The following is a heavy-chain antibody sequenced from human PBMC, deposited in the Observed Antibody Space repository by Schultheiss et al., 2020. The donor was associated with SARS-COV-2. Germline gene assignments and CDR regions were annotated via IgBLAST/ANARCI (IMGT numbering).Heavy chain of an antibody. CDR2: INSDGSST. CDR3: ARDSSGWYEFFYYYGMDV. Sequence: GSLRLSCAASGFTFSSYWMHWVRQAPGKGLVWVSRINSDGSSTSYADSVKGRFTISRDNAKNSLYLQMNSLRAEDTAVYYCARDSSGWYEFFYYYGMDVWGQGTTVTVSS. CDR1: GFTFSSYW. V-gene: IGHV3-74*01. J-gene: IGHJ6*02. D-gene: IGHD6-19*01.